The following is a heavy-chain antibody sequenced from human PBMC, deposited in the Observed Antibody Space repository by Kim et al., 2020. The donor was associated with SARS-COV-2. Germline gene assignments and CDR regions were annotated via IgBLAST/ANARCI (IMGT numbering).Heavy chain of an antibody. D-gene: IGHD3-10*01. CDR3: ARVTKGSSIYYYYYYMDV. V-gene: IGHV4-34*01. Sequence: LQSRVTISVDTSKNQFSLKLISVTAADTAVYYCARVTKGSSIYYYYYYMDVWGKGTTVTVSS. J-gene: IGHJ6*03.